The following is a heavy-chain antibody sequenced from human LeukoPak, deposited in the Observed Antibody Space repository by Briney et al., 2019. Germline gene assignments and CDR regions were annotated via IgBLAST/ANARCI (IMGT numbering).Heavy chain of an antibody. CDR2: ISGSGGST. CDR1: GFTFSSYA. J-gene: IGHJ4*02. CDR3: AKDGEYSSSSSDY. Sequence: GGSLRLSCAASGFTFSSYAMSWVRQAPGKGLEWVSVISGSGGSTYYADSVKGRFTISRDNSKNTLYLQMNSLRAEDTAVYYCAKDGEYSSSSSDYWGQGTLVTVSS. D-gene: IGHD6-6*01. V-gene: IGHV3-23*01.